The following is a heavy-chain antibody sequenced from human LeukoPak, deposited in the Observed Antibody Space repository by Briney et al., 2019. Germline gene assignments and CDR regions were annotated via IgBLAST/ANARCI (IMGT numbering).Heavy chain of an antibody. CDR1: GGSISGYY. J-gene: IGHJ3*02. Sequence: SETLSLTCTVSGGSISGYYWSWFRQPPGKGLEWIGYIYYRGSTNYNPSLKSRLTISVDTSKDQFSLKLNSVTAADTAVYYCARHGSHLDAFDIWGQGTVVTVSS. CDR3: ARHGSHLDAFDI. V-gene: IGHV4-59*08. CDR2: IYYRGST.